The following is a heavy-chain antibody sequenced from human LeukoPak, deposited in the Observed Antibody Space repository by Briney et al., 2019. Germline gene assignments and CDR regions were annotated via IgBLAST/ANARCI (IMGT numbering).Heavy chain of an antibody. CDR2: ISYDGSNK. CDR1: GFTFSSYA. J-gene: IGHJ4*02. Sequence: GRSLRLSCAASGFTFSSYAMHWVRQAPGKGLEWVAVISYDGSNKYYADSVKGRFTISRDNSKNTLYLQMNSLRAEDTAVYYCARLHLFDYWGQGTLVTVSS. V-gene: IGHV3-30-3*01. CDR3: ARLHLFDY.